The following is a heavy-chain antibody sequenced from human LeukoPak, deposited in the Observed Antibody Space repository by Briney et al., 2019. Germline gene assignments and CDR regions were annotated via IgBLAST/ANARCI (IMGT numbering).Heavy chain of an antibody. CDR3: AREDHDYGDYTAFDI. V-gene: IGHV4-59*01. CDR1: GGSISSYY. Sequence: SETLSLTCTVSGGSISSYYWSWIRQPPGKGLEWIGYIYYSGSTNYNPSLKSRVTISVDTSENQFSLKLSSVTAADTAVYYCAREDHDYGDYTAFDIWGQGTMVTVSS. D-gene: IGHD4-17*01. J-gene: IGHJ3*02. CDR2: IYYSGST.